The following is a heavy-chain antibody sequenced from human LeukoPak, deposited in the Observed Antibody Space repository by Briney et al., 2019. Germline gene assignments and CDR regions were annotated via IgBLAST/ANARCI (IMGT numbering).Heavy chain of an antibody. CDR2: FNPEDGET. J-gene: IGHJ5*02. D-gene: IGHD2-2*01. CDR3: ATGHCSSTSCFTWFDP. CDR1: VYTLTKLS. V-gene: IGHV1-24*01. Sequence: GASVTVSCTVSVYTLTKLSMHWVRQAPGKGLEWMGGFNPEDGETIYAQKFQGRVTMTEDTSTDTAYMELSSLRSEDTAVYYCATGHCSSTSCFTWFDPWGQGTLVTVSS.